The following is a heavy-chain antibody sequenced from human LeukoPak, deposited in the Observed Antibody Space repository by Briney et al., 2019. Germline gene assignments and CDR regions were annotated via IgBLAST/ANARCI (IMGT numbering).Heavy chain of an antibody. D-gene: IGHD3-22*01. CDR2: INPNSGGT. V-gene: IGHV1-2*02. CDR3: ARLYYDSSGYPPADY. Sequence: ASVKVSCKASGYTFTGYYMHWVRQAPGQGLEWMGWINPNSGGTNYAQKFQGRVTITRDTSISTAYMELSRLRSDDTAVYYCARLYYDSSGYPPADYWGQGTLVTVSS. CDR1: GYTFTGYY. J-gene: IGHJ4*02.